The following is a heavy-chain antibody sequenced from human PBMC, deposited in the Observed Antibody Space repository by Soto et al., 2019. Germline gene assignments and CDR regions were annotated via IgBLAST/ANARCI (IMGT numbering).Heavy chain of an antibody. D-gene: IGHD6-25*01. CDR3: AKFFVETGSNSGWPWSFHY. V-gene: IGHV3-23*01. CDR1: GFTFSNYA. Sequence: EVQLLESGGGLVQPGRSLRLSCAASGFTFSNYAMSWVRQAPGQGLDWVSAISGSGGNTYYADSVKGRFTISRDNSKTTLFLQMNSLRAEDAAVYYCAKFFVETGSNSGWPWSFHYWGQGTLVTVSS. CDR2: ISGSGGNT. J-gene: IGHJ4*02.